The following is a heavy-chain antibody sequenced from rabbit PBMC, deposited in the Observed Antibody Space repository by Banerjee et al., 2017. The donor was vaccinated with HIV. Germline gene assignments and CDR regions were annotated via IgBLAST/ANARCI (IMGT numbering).Heavy chain of an antibody. CDR3: GRRAGSNGYSYAYDLNL. J-gene: IGHJ4*01. Sequence: QEQLEESGGDLVKPEGSLTLTCTASGFSFSSRYWICWVRQAPGKGLEWIGCINTGSGSAYYASWVISRFTITSNTSQNTIDLKMTSLTAADRATYFCGRRAGSNGYSYAYDLNLWGQGTLVTVS. CDR2: INTGSGSA. D-gene: IGHD6-1*01. V-gene: IGHV1S45*01. CDR1: GFSFSSRYW.